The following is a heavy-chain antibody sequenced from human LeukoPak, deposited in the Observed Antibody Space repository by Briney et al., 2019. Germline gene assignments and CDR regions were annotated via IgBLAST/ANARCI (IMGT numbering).Heavy chain of an antibody. CDR1: GFTFSSYEM. V-gene: IGHV4-4*02. CDR3: ARDLGSSTPSGV. D-gene: IGHD3-16*01. J-gene: IGHJ6*04. Sequence: GSLRLSCAASGFTFSSYEMNWVRQPPGKGLEWIGEIYHSGSTNYNPSLKSRVTISVDKSKNQLFLKLNSVTAADTAVYYCARDLGSSTPSGVWGKGTTVTVSS. CDR2: IYHSGST.